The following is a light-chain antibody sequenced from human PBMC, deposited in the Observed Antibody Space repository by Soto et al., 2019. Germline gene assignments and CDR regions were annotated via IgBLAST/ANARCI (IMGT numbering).Light chain of an antibody. CDR1: STEVGGYNF. Sequence: SVLPQPAYVFGTNGQTITTSCTGTSTEVGGYNFVSWYQQHPGKAPKLMIYEVSNRPSGVSNRFSGSKSGNTASLTISGLQPVDEPDYCCSSYTTRTTVVFGSESNVTVL. CDR2: EVS. J-gene: IGLJ1*01. V-gene: IGLV2-14*03. CDR3: SSYTTRTTVV.